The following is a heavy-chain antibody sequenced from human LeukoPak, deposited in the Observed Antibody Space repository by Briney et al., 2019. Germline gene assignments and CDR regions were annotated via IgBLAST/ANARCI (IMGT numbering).Heavy chain of an antibody. CDR1: GYTFTSYD. CDR2: MNPNSGNT. J-gene: IGHJ5*02. Sequence: ASVKVSCKASGYTFTSYDINWVRQATGQGLEWMGWMNPNSGNTGYAQKFQGRVTMTRNTSISTAYMQLSSLRSEDTAVYYCASQDDILTGYSSWGQGTLVTVSS. CDR3: ASQDDILTGYSS. V-gene: IGHV1-8*01. D-gene: IGHD3-9*01.